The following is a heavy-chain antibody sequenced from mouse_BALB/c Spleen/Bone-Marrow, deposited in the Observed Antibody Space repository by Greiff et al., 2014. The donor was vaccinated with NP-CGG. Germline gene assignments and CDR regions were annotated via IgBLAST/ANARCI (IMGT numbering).Heavy chain of an antibody. J-gene: IGHJ4*01. V-gene: IGHV1S132*01. CDR2: TYPGTGST. CDR3: ARAVNPAMDY. Sequence: QVQLQQSGAELVRPGASVKLSCKTSGYIFTSYWIHWVKQRPGQGLEWIASTYPGTGSTYYNEKFKGKATLTADKSSSTAYMQLSSLKSEDSAVYFCARAVNPAMDYWGQGTSVTVSS. CDR1: GYIFTSYW.